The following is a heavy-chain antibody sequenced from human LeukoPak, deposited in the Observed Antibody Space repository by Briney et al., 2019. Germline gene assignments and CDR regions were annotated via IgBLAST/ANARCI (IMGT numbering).Heavy chain of an antibody. J-gene: IGHJ4*02. Sequence: GASVKVSCKASGYTFINYYIHWVRQAPGQGLEWMGTINPSGGRTAFAQQFRDRVTVTRDTSTGTVYMDLNSLRSEDTAVYYCARDGYSSGGLDYWGQGTLVTVSS. V-gene: IGHV1-46*01. CDR2: INPSGGRT. D-gene: IGHD6-19*01. CDR1: GYTFINYY. CDR3: ARDGYSSGGLDY.